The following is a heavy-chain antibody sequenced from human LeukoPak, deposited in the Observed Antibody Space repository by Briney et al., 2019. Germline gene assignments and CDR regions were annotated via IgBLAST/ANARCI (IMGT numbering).Heavy chain of an antibody. CDR3: ARDVATISLVY. V-gene: IGHV3-53*01. Sequence: PGGSLRLSCAASGFSVSSNHVSWVRQAPGKGLEWVSVIYSGGNTYYADSVKGRFTISKDNSKNTLYLQMNSLRAEDTAVYYCARDVATISLVYWGQGTLVTVSS. D-gene: IGHD5-24*01. CDR1: GFSVSSNH. J-gene: IGHJ4*02. CDR2: IYSGGNT.